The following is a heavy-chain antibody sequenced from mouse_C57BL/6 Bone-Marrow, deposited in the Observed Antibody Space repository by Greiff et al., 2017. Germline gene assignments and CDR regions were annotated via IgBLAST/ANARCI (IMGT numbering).Heavy chain of an antibody. Sequence: VQLQESGAELARPGASVKLSCKASGYTFTSYGISWVKQRTGQGLEWIGEIYPRSGNTYYNEKFKGKATLTADKSSSTAYMELRSLTSEDSAVYFCARRGWSLPFAYWGQGTLVTVSA. J-gene: IGHJ3*01. CDR2: IYPRSGNT. CDR1: GYTFTSYG. CDR3: ARRGWSLPFAY. D-gene: IGHD1-1*02. V-gene: IGHV1-81*01.